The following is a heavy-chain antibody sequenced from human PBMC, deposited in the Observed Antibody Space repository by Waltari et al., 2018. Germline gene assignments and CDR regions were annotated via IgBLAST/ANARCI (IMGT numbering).Heavy chain of an antibody. J-gene: IGHJ4*02. CDR3: ARGLGGRGDY. Sequence: QVQLQESGPGLVKPSQTLSLTCTVSGGSISSGGYYWSWIRQHPGKGLEWIGDIYYSGSTYYIPSLKHRVIIAVDTSKNQCSLKLSSVSAADTAVYYCARGLGGRGDYWGQGTLVTVSS. D-gene: IGHD1-26*01. V-gene: IGHV4-31*03. CDR1: GGSISSGGYY. CDR2: IYYSGST.